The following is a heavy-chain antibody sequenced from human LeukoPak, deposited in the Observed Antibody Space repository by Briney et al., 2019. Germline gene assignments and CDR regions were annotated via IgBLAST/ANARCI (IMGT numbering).Heavy chain of an antibody. CDR1: GFTFSSYW. CDR2: IDTDEGST. CDR3: ARDGSLPDY. Sequence: SGGSLRLSCAASGFTFSSYWMHWVRQAPGKGLVWVSRIDTDEGSTSYADSVKGRFTISRDNAKNTLYLQMNSLKAEDTAVYYCARDGSLPDYWGQGTLATVSS. J-gene: IGHJ4*02. V-gene: IGHV3-74*01.